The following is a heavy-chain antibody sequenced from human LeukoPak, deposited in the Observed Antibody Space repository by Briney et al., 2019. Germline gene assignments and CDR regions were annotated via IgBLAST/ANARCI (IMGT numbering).Heavy chain of an antibody. CDR2: IYYTGST. D-gene: IGHD6-13*01. Sequence: SETLSLTCTVSGGSISNYYWNWIRQPPGKGLEWIGYIYYTGSTNYNPSLKSRVTMSVDTSKNQFSLNLKSVTPEDTAVYYCARNLIPEQLVMNFWGQGTLVTVSS. CDR1: GGSISNYY. J-gene: IGHJ4*02. CDR3: ARNLIPEQLVMNF. V-gene: IGHV4-59*01.